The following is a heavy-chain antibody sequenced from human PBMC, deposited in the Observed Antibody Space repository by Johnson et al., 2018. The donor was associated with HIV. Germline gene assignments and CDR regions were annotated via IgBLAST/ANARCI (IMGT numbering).Heavy chain of an antibody. D-gene: IGHD6-6*01. CDR1: GFTFSSYD. Sequence: VQLVESGGGLVQPGGSLRLSCAASGFTFSSYDMHWVRQATGKGLEWVSAIGTAGDTYYPGSVKGRFTISRENAKNSLYLQMGSLRPEDMAVYYCARDRYSSSSLDAFDVWGQGTMVTVSS. CDR2: IGTAGDT. J-gene: IGHJ3*01. V-gene: IGHV3-13*01. CDR3: ARDRYSSSSLDAFDV.